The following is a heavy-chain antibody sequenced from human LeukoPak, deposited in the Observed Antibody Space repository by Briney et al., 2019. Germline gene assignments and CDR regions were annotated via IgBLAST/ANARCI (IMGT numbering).Heavy chain of an antibody. V-gene: IGHV3-23*01. CDR3: AKDGVPSRITTH. Sequence: PGGSLRLSCAASGFTFSSYAMSWVRQAPGKWLEWVSAISGSGGSTYYADSVKGRFTISRDNSKNTLYLQMNSLRAEDTAVYYCAKDGVPSRITTHWGQGTMVTVSS. CDR2: ISGSGGST. CDR1: GFTFSSYA. D-gene: IGHD3-3*01. J-gene: IGHJ3*01.